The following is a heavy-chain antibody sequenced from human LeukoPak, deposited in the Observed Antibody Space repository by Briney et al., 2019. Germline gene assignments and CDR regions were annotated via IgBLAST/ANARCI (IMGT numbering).Heavy chain of an antibody. Sequence: ASVKVSCKASGYTFTGYYMHWVRQAPGQGLEGMGWINPNSGGTNYAQKFQGRVTMTRDTSISTAYMELSRLRSDDTAVYYCARAPWDTAMRDYWGQGTLVTVSS. CDR1: GYTFTGYY. J-gene: IGHJ4*02. V-gene: IGHV1-2*02. D-gene: IGHD5-18*01. CDR3: ARAPWDTAMRDY. CDR2: INPNSGGT.